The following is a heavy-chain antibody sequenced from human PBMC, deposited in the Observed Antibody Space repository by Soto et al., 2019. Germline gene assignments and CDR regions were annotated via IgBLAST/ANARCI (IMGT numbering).Heavy chain of an antibody. J-gene: IGHJ3*02. CDR1: GGSISSYY. V-gene: IGHV4-59*01. Sequence: SETLSLTCTVSGGSISSYYWSWIRQPPGNGLEWIGYIYYSGRTNYNPSLKSRVTISVDTSKNQFSLKLSSVTAADTAVYYCAREGNILANAFDIWGQRTMVTVSS. CDR2: IYYSGRT. D-gene: IGHD3-10*01. CDR3: AREGNILANAFDI.